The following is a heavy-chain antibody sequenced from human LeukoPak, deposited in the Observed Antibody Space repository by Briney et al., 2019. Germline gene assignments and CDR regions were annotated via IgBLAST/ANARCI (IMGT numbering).Heavy chain of an antibody. D-gene: IGHD4-23*01. CDR1: GFTFSSSA. Sequence: PGGSLRLSCAGSGFTFSSSAMNWVRQAPGKGLEWVSSISSSSSYIYYADSVKGRFTISRDNAKNSLYLQMNSLRAEDTAVYYCARVYGGNPFDYWGQGTLVTVSS. J-gene: IGHJ4*02. CDR3: ARVYGGNPFDY. CDR2: ISSSSSYI. V-gene: IGHV3-21*01.